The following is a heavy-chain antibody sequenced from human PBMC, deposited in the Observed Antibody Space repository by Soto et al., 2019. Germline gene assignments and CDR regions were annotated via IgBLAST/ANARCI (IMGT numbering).Heavy chain of an antibody. V-gene: IGHV3-7*01. Sequence: EVQLVESGGGLVQPGGSLRLSCAASGFTFSSYWMSWVRQAPGKGLEWVANIKQDGSEKYYVDSVKGRFTISRDNAKNSLYLQMNSLRAEDTAVYYCARVAAAAGTYYYYYGMDVWDQGTTVTVSS. CDR2: IKQDGSEK. CDR1: GFTFSSYW. CDR3: ARVAAAAGTYYYYYGMDV. D-gene: IGHD6-13*01. J-gene: IGHJ6*02.